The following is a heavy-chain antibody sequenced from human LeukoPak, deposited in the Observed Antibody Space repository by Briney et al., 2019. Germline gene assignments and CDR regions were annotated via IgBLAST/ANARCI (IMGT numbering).Heavy chain of an antibody. V-gene: IGHV4-61*02. CDR2: IYISGST. CDR1: GGSISSGSYY. D-gene: IGHD2-8*01. Sequence: PSQTLSLTCTVSGGSISSGSYYWSWIRQPAGKGLEWIGRIYISGSTNYNPSLKSRVTISVDTSKNQFSLKLSSVTAADTAVYYCARHASLLDGVNAWGQGTLVTVSS. J-gene: IGHJ5*02. CDR3: ARHASLLDGVNA.